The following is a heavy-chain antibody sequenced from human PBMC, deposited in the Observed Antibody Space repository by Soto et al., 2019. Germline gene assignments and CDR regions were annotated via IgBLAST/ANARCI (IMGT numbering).Heavy chain of an antibody. J-gene: IGHJ3*02. D-gene: IGHD3-22*01. CDR3: ARGDYYDSSGPFLDAFDI. CDR2: IKPDGSEK. V-gene: IGHV3-7*04. Sequence: PGGSLRLSCAAFGFTFSSHWMSWVRQAPGKGLEWVANIKPDGSEKWYVDSVKGRFTISRDNAKNSLYLQMNSLRAEDTAVYYCARGDYYDSSGPFLDAFDIWGQGTMVTVSS. CDR1: GFTFSSHW.